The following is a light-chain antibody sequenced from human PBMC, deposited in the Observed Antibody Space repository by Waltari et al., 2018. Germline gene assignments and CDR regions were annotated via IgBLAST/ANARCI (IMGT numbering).Light chain of an antibody. CDR1: SSTVGHTY. V-gene: IGLV1-47*01. Sequence: QPVLTLPPSASGTPGQVVSFSCSGISSTVGHTYVYWYPQLPGTAPKLLIYKNDQRPSGVPDRFFGSKSGTSASLVISGLRSEDEGHYTCATWDDSLNSWVFGGGTKLTIL. CDR3: ATWDDSLNSWV. J-gene: IGLJ3*02. CDR2: KND.